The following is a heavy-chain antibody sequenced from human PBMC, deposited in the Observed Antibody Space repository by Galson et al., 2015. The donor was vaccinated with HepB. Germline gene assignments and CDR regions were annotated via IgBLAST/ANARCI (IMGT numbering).Heavy chain of an antibody. CDR3: AKDLARWELPDS. D-gene: IGHD4-23*01. Sequence: SLRLSCAASGFTFDDYAMHWVRQAPGEGLEWVSSITWNSDNIAYADSVRGRFTISRDNAKNSLYLQMNSLRAEDTAFYYCAKDLARWELPDSWGQGTLVTVSS. J-gene: IGHJ4*02. CDR2: ITWNSDNI. V-gene: IGHV3-9*01. CDR1: GFTFDDYA.